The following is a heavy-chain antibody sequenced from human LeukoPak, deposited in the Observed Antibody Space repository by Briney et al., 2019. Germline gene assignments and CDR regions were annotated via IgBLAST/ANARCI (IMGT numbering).Heavy chain of an antibody. V-gene: IGHV3-21*01. Sequence: GGSLRLSCAASGFTFSSYSMNWVRQAPGKGLEWVSSISSSSSYIYYADSVKGRFTISRDNAKNSLYLQMNSLRAEDTAVYYCARGSNRGAFDIWGQGTMVTVSS. CDR1: GFTFSSYS. CDR2: ISSSSSYI. J-gene: IGHJ3*02. D-gene: IGHD4/OR15-4a*01. CDR3: ARGSNRGAFDI.